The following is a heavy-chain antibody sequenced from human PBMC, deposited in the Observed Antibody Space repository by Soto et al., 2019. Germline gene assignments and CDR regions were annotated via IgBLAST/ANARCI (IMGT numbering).Heavy chain of an antibody. CDR3: AREGAVTLRMYTDLDL. Sequence: AXVKFSSSTSGYTFTVHYIHWVRQSPGQGLEWMGWINPNTCGTNYAQKFQGCVTMTRETSISTAYVELSRLKSDDTAVYYCAREGAVTLRMYTDLDLWGPGTMVTVSS. V-gene: IGHV1-2*04. CDR1: GYTFTVHY. CDR2: INPNTCGT. J-gene: IGHJ3*01. D-gene: IGHD4-17*01.